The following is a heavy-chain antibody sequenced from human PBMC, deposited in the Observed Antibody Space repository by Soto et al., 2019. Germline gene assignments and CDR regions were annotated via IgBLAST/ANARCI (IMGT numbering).Heavy chain of an antibody. V-gene: IGHV1-69*06. CDR2: IIPIFGTA. CDR3: ARVYDSSGYLDY. Sequence: SVNVSCKASGGTFSSYAISWVRQAPGQGLEWMGGIIPIFGTANYAQKFQGRVTITAXXXXXXAXMXLXXXXSEXTAVYYCARVYDSSGYLDYWGQGTLVTISS. J-gene: IGHJ4*02. D-gene: IGHD3-22*01. CDR1: GGTFSSYA.